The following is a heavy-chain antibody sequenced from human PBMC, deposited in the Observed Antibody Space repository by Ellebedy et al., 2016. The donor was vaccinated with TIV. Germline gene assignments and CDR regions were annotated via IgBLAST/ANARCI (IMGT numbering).Heavy chain of an antibody. V-gene: IGHV3-30*04. Sequence: PGGSLRLSCAASGFTFSSYAMHWVRQAPGKGLEWVAVISHDGSNKYYADSVKGRFTISRDNSKNTLYLQMNSLRAEDTAVYYCARDLASLGYFDYWGQGTLVTVSS. CDR3: ARDLASLGYFDY. CDR1: GFTFSSYA. J-gene: IGHJ4*02. CDR2: ISHDGSNK. D-gene: IGHD3-16*01.